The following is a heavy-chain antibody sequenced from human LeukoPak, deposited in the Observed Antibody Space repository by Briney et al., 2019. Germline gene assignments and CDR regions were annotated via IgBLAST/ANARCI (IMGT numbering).Heavy chain of an antibody. CDR3: ARDGYSSSWYEEDYFDY. CDR2: IYTSGST. D-gene: IGHD6-13*01. CDR1: GGSISSYY. V-gene: IGHV4-4*07. Sequence: PSETLSLTCTVSGGSISSYYWSWIRQPAGKGLEWFGRIYTSGSTNYNPSLKSRVTMSVDTSKNQFSLKLSSVTAADTAVYYCARDGYSSSWYEEDYFDYWGQGTLVTVSS. J-gene: IGHJ4*02.